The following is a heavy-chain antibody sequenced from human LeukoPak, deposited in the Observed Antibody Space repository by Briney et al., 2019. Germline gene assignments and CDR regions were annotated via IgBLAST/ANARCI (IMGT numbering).Heavy chain of an antibody. CDR1: GGSISSSSYY. CDR3: ARDRAGYCSGGSCYFPKGFDP. Sequence: PSETLSLICTVSGGSISSSSYYWGWIRQPPGTGLEWIGTIYYNGNTYYNPSLKSRVTISVDTSKNQFSLKLSSVSAADTAVYYCARDRAGYCSGGSCYFPKGFDPWGQGTLVTVSS. V-gene: IGHV4-39*07. CDR2: IYYNGNT. D-gene: IGHD2-15*01. J-gene: IGHJ5*02.